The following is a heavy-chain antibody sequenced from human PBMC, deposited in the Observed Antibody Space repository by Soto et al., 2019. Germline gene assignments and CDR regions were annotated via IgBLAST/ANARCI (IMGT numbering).Heavy chain of an antibody. CDR1: GYTFTSYP. D-gene: IGHD2-15*01. CDR2: INTGNGYT. Sequence: QVQLLQSGAEAKKPGASVKVSCEASGYTFTSYPIHWVRQAPGQRLEWMGWINTGNGYTKYSQKFQARVTITRDTSASTSYMKLSRLRSEDTAVYYCARDRGGYCSGGSCSEAWFDPWGQGTLVTVSS. CDR3: ARDRGGYCSGGSCSEAWFDP. J-gene: IGHJ5*02. V-gene: IGHV1-3*04.